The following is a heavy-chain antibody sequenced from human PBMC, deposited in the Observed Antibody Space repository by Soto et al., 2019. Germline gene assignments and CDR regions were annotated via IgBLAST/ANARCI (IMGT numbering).Heavy chain of an antibody. CDR1: GYTFTSYD. V-gene: IGHV1-8*02. Sequence: GASVKVSCKASGYTFTSYDINWVRQATGQGLEWMGWMNPNSGNTGYAQKLQGRVTMTRNTSISTAYMELSSLRSEDTAVYYCARGINYYDSGDDAFDIWGQWTMVTVSS. J-gene: IGHJ3*02. CDR2: MNPNSGNT. CDR3: ARGINYYDSGDDAFDI. D-gene: IGHD3-10*01.